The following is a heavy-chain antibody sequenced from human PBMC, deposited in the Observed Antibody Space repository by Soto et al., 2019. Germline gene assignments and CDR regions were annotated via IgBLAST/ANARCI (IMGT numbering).Heavy chain of an antibody. CDR1: GFTFSSYG. D-gene: IGHD6-19*01. CDR2: ISSDGSTK. V-gene: IGHV3-30*18. CDR3: AKEVAVAGDFDY. Sequence: PGGSLRLSCVASGFTFSSYGIHWFRQAPCKWLEWVAVISSDGSTKYYADSVKGRFTISRDNSKNTLYLQMDSLRPEDTAVYYCAKEVAVAGDFDYWGHGTLVTVSS. J-gene: IGHJ4*01.